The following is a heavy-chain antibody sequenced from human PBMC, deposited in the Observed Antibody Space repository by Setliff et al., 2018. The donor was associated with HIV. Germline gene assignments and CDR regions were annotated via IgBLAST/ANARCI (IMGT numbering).Heavy chain of an antibody. CDR3: ARDPSSGIYYDSSGQYFQN. CDR2: ISPQNGGT. Sequence: SVKVSCKTSGYDFRRYGIAWVRQVPGHGLEWMGWISPQNGGTNDAQKFQGRVSMTIDTSTSTAYMGLRSLRPDDTAVYFCARDPSSGIYYDSSGQYFQNWGQGTLVTVSS. J-gene: IGHJ1*01. D-gene: IGHD3-22*01. V-gene: IGHV1-18*01. CDR1: GYDFRRYG.